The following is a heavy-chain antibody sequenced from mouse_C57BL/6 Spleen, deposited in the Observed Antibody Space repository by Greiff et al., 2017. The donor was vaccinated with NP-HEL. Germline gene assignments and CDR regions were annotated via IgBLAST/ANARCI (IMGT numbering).Heavy chain of an antibody. Sequence: QVQLQQPGAELVRPGSSVKLSCKASGYTFTSYWMHWVKQRPIQGLEWIGNIDPSDSETHYNQKFKDKATLTVDKSSSTAYMQLSSLTSDDSAVYYCARAATVVAPYAMDYWGQGTSVTVSS. CDR3: ARAATVVAPYAMDY. D-gene: IGHD1-1*01. CDR2: IDPSDSET. J-gene: IGHJ4*01. V-gene: IGHV1-52*01. CDR1: GYTFTSYW.